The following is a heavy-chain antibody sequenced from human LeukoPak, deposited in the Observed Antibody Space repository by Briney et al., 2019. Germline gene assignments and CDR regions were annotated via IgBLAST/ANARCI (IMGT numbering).Heavy chain of an antibody. CDR1: GGSISSSSYY. Sequence: SETLSLTCTVSGGSISSSSYYWGWIRQPPGKGLEWIGSFYYSGSTYYNPSLKSRVTISVDTSKIQFSLKLSSVTAADTAVYYCARGGVVVPAPLDYWGQGTLVTVSS. CDR3: ARGGVVVPAPLDY. D-gene: IGHD2-2*01. J-gene: IGHJ4*02. CDR2: FYYSGST. V-gene: IGHV4-39*07.